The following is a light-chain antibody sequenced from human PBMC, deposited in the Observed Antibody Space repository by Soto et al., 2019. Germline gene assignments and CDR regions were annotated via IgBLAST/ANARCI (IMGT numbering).Light chain of an antibody. V-gene: IGLV1-47*01. CDR2: RNE. CDR3: SGWDDSLDGPV. J-gene: IGLJ2*01. CDR1: SSSVGSNY. Sequence: QSVLTQPPSSSGTPGQSVTISCSGNSSSVGSNYISWYQRVPGAAPTLLIYRNEQRPSGVPDRFSGSRSATSASLAISGLRSEDEADYFCSGWDDSLDGPVFGGGTQLTVL.